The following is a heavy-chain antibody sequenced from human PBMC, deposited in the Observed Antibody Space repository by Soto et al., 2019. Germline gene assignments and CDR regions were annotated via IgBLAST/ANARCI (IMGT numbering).Heavy chain of an antibody. D-gene: IGHD1-26*01. J-gene: IGHJ4*02. CDR1: GYTFTGHY. CDR3: GRGRGGQIGFFY. Sequence: ASVKVSFQASGYTFTGHYMHWVRPAPEPGPEWMGEIGPESGATRYAQRFQGRVTITRDMSINTVYMELNNLSPDDTAVYYCGRGRGGQIGFFYWGQGTPVTVSS. V-gene: IGHV1-2*02. CDR2: IGPESGAT.